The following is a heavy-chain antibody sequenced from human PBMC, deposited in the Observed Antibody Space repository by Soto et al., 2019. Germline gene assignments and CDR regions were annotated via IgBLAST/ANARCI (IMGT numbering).Heavy chain of an antibody. V-gene: IGHV1-69*12. Sequence: QVQLVQSGAEVRQPASSVKVSCKTSGGTFSSYAISWVRQAPGQGLEWMGGIVPIVDTSTYAQKFQGRVTITADESTGTVYMELSSLRSDDTAGYVRVVAIPGYPDNWGQGTLVTV. CDR3: VVAIPGYPDN. D-gene: IGHD5-12*01. J-gene: IGHJ4*02. CDR1: GGTFSSYA. CDR2: IVPIVDTS.